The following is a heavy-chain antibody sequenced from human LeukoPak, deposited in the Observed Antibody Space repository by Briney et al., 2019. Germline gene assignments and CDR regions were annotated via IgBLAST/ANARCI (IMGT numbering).Heavy chain of an antibody. J-gene: IGHJ4*02. CDR1: GYTLTSYG. CDR3: ARDALRPGGVTAPFDY. V-gene: IGHV1-18*01. D-gene: IGHD2-21*02. Sequence: GASVKVSCKASGYTLTSYGISWVRQAPGQGLEWMGWISAYNGNTNYAQKLQGRVTMTTDTSTSTAYMELRSLRSDDTAVYYCARDALRPGGVTAPFDYWGQGTLVTVSS. CDR2: ISAYNGNT.